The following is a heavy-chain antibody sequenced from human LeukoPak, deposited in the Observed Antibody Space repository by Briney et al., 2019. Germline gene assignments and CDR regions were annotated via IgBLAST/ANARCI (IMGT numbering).Heavy chain of an antibody. CDR3: ARERRYLWGLDAFDI. CDR2: IYYSGST. D-gene: IGHD2/OR15-2a*01. V-gene: IGHV4-31*03. Sequence: PSETPSLTCTVSGGSISSGGYYWSWIRQHPGKGLEWIGYIYYSGSTYYNPSLKSRVTISVDTSKNQFSLKLSSVTAADTAVYYCARERRYLWGLDAFDIWGQGTMVTVSS. CDR1: GGSISSGGYY. J-gene: IGHJ3*02.